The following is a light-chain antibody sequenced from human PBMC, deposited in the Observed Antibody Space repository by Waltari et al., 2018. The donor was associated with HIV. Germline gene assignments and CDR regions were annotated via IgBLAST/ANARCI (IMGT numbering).Light chain of an antibody. Sequence: QSVLTQPPSVSAAPGQKVTISCSGSSSNIGNNYVSWYQQLPGTAPKLLIYGNNKRPSGIPERFSGSKSGTSATLGITGLQTGDEADYYCGTWDSSLSAGVFGTGTKVTVL. CDR2: GNN. J-gene: IGLJ1*01. V-gene: IGLV1-51*01. CDR1: SSNIGNNY. CDR3: GTWDSSLSAGV.